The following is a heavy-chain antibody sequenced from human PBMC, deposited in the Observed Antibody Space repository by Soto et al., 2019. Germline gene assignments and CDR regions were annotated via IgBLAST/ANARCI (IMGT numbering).Heavy chain of an antibody. CDR1: GGSISSSSYY. Sequence: PSETLSLTCTVSGGSISSSSYYWGWIRQPPGKGLEWIGSIYYSGSTYYNPSLKSRVTISVDTSKNQFSLKLSSVTAADTAVYYCARHTLDDGSGIDYWGQGTLVTVSS. CDR2: IYYSGST. CDR3: ARHTLDDGSGIDY. D-gene: IGHD3-10*01. V-gene: IGHV4-39*01. J-gene: IGHJ4*02.